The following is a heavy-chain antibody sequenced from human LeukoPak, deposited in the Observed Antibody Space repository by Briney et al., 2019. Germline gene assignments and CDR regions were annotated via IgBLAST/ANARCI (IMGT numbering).Heavy chain of an antibody. CDR1: GGSISSYY. D-gene: IGHD2-15*01. V-gene: IGHV4-59*01. CDR3: ARGVVAATFDY. J-gene: IGHJ4*02. CDR2: IYYSGST. Sequence: SETLSLTCTVSGGSISSYYWSWIRQPPGKGLEWIGYIYYSGSTNYNPSLKSRVTISVDTSKNQFSLKLSSVTAADTAVYYCARGVVAATFDYWGQGTLVTVSS.